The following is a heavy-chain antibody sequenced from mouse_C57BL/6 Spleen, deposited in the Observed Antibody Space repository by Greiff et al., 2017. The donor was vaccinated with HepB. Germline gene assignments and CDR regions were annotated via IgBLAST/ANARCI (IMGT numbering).Heavy chain of an antibody. J-gene: IGHJ2*01. CDR3: ARHDYYGSSPLFDY. CDR1: GYTFTDYN. CDR2: INPNNGGT. Sequence: EVKVVESGPELVKPGASVKIPCKASGYTFTDYNMDWVKQSHGKSLEWIGDINPNNGGTIYNQKFKGKATLPVDKSSSTAYMELRSLTSEDTAVYYCARHDYYGSSPLFDYWGQGTTLTVSS. D-gene: IGHD1-1*01. V-gene: IGHV1-18*01.